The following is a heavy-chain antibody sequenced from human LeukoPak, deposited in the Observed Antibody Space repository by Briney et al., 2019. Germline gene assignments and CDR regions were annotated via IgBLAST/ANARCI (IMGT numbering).Heavy chain of an antibody. V-gene: IGHV3-23*01. D-gene: IGHD5-12*01. CDR1: GFTFSTYA. CDR3: AKHSYRVDSFTDY. CDR2: ISESGVTT. Sequence: GGSLRLSCAASGFTFSTYAMSWVRQSPGKGLEWVSGISESGVTTYYADSVKGRFTISRDNSKNTLYLQMNSRRAEDAAVYYCAKHSYRVDSFTDYWGQGTLVTVSS. J-gene: IGHJ4*02.